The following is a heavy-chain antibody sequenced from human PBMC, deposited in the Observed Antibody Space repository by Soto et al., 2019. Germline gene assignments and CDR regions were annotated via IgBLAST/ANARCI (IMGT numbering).Heavy chain of an antibody. Sequence: QITLKESGPTLVKPTQSLTLTCTFSGFSLITSGVGVGWIHQPPGHALEWLALIYWNGEKRYSPSEKSRLTITKDPSKNQVVLTMTNMDPVDTATYYCAHTGYWYFDLWGRGTLVTVSS. CDR2: IYWNGEK. V-gene: IGHV2-5*01. CDR1: GFSLITSGVG. D-gene: IGHD2-8*02. J-gene: IGHJ2*01. CDR3: AHTGYWYFDL.